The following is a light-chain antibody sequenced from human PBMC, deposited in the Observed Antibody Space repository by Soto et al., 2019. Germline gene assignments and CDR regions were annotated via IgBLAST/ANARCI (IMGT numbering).Light chain of an antibody. V-gene: IGKV1-9*01. CDR2: AAS. CDR3: QQLNSYPVT. J-gene: IGKJ5*01. CDR1: QGISSY. Sequence: QLTQSASSLSACVGDRVTITCRACQGISSYFAWYQQKPGEAPKLLLYAASALQSGVPPRFSGGGSGSDFTLPISSLQPEDFATYYCQQLNSYPVTFGQGTRLEIK.